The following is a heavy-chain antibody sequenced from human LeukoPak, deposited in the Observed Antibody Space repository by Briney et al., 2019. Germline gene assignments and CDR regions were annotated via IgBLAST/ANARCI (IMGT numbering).Heavy chain of an antibody. V-gene: IGHV4-38-2*02. J-gene: IGHJ5*02. CDR3: ARAPLKQQRGYNWFDP. D-gene: IGHD6-13*01. CDR1: GYSISSGYY. Sequence: PSETLSLTCTVSGYSISSGYYWGWIRQPSGKGLEWIGSIYHSGSTYYNPSLKSRVTISVDTSKNQFSLKLSSVTAADTAVYYCARAPLKQQRGYNWFDPWGQGTLVTVSS. CDR2: IYHSGST.